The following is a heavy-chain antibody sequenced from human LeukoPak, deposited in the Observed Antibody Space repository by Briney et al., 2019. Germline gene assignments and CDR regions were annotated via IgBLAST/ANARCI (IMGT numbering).Heavy chain of an antibody. Sequence: GGSLRLSCAASGFTFSSYWMTWVRQAPGKGLEWVANIKQDRSQKFYLDSVKGRFTISRDNANESLLLQMNSLRAENPAVYYCARHYDSTAYSLDYWGQGTLVTLSS. V-gene: IGHV3-7*01. CDR3: ARHYDSTAYSLDY. J-gene: IGHJ4*02. D-gene: IGHD3-22*01. CDR2: IKQDRSQK. CDR1: GFTFSSYW.